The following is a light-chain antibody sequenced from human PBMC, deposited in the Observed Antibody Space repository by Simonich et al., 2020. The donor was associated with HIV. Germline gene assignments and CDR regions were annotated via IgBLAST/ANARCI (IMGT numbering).Light chain of an antibody. Sequence: DIVMTQSPDSLAVSLGERATINCKSSQSVLYSSHNKNYLAWYQQQPGQTPKLLIYWASTRESGVPDRFSGSGSGTDFTLTISSLQAEDVAVYYCQQYYSTPQTFGQGTKVEIK. CDR3: QQYYSTPQT. V-gene: IGKV4-1*01. CDR2: WAS. CDR1: QSVLYSSHNKNY. J-gene: IGKJ1*01.